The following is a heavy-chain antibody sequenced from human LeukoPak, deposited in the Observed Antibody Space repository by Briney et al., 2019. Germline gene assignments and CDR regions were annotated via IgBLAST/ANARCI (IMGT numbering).Heavy chain of an antibody. CDR3: ARHGEDIVVVPAAIMYGWFDP. V-gene: IGHV4-38-2*01. D-gene: IGHD2-2*02. CDR2: IYHSGST. J-gene: IGHJ5*02. Sequence: SETLSLTCAVSGYSISSGYYWGWIRQPPGKGLEWIGSIYHSGSTYYNPSLKSRVTISVDTSKNQFSLKLSSVTAADTAVYYCARHGEDIVVVPAAIMYGWFDPWGQGTPVTVSS. CDR1: GYSISSGYY.